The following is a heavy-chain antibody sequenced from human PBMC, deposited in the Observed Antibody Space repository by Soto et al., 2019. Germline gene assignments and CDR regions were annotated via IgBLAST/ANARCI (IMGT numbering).Heavy chain of an antibody. V-gene: IGHV3-23*01. D-gene: IGHD6-13*01. J-gene: IGHJ1*01. CDR2: ISGGGSTT. CDR1: GFTFSSYA. Sequence: EVQLLESGGGLVQPEGSLRLSCAASGFTFSSYAMSWVRQAPGKGLEWVSGISGGGSTTYYADSVKGRFTISRDNSKDTLYLQLSSLRAEDTAVYYCAKDQAAGGTISRYFQYWGQGTLVTVSS. CDR3: AKDQAAGGTISRYFQY.